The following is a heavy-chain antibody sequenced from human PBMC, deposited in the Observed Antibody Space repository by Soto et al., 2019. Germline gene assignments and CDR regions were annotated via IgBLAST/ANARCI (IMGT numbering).Heavy chain of an antibody. CDR2: IYYSGST. CDR3: ARDRTMVRGVIMTNWFDP. Sequence: PSETLSLTCTVSGGSISSYYWSWIRQPPGKGLEWIGYIYYSGSTNYNPSLKSRVTISVDTSKNQFSLKLSSVTAADTAVYYCARDRTMVRGVIMTNWFDPWGQGTLVTVSS. D-gene: IGHD3-10*01. V-gene: IGHV4-59*01. CDR1: GGSISSYY. J-gene: IGHJ5*02.